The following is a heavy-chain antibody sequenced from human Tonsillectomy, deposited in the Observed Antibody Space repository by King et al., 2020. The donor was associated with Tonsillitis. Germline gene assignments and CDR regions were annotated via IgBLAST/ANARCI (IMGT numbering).Heavy chain of an antibody. J-gene: IGHJ4*02. Sequence: LQLQESGPGLVKPSETLSLTCTVSGGSISSSSYYWGWIRQPPGKGLEWIGGIYYSGSTYYNPSHKSRVTISVDTSKNQFSLKLSSVTAADTAVYYCARHEGSGNYDSSGYYYWGQGTLVTVSS. CDR3: ARHEGSGNYDSSGYYY. CDR1: GGSISSSSYY. V-gene: IGHV4-39*01. D-gene: IGHD3-22*01. CDR2: IYYSGST.